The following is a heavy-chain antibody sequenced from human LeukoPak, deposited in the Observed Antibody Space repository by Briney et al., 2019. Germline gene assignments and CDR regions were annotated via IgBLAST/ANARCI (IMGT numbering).Heavy chain of an antibody. D-gene: IGHD3-22*01. V-gene: IGHV3-72*01. J-gene: IGHJ4*02. CDR1: GFTFSDHY. CDR2: TRNKANSYTT. Sequence: GGSLRLSCAASGFTFSDHYMDWVRQAPGKGLEWVGRTRNKANSYTTEYAASVKGRFTISRDDSKNSLYLQMNSLKTEDTAVYYCARDLGSSGYTTFDYWGQRTLVTVSS. CDR3: ARDLGSSGYTTFDY.